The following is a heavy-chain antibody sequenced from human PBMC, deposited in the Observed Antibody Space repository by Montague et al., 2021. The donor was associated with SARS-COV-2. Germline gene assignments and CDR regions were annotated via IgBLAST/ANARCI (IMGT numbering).Heavy chain of an antibody. CDR2: IYPRDLDT. V-gene: IGHV5-51*01. CDR1: GYSFSSYW. J-gene: IGHJ4*02. CDR3: ARHEFYYDGPVAVPFDL. Sequence: QSGAEVIKPGESLKISCKGYGYSFSSYWIAWVRQMPGKGLEYMGIIYPRDLDTKYSPAFQGQVSISADKSTSTAYLQWSSLKASDTAMYYCARHEFYYDGPVAVPFDLWGQGTLVTVSS. D-gene: IGHD3-10*01.